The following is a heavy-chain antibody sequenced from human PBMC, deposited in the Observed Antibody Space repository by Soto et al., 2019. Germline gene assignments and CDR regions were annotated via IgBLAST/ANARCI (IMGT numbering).Heavy chain of an antibody. D-gene: IGHD2-15*01. CDR3: ARDRQDCSGGSCYSYYFDY. CDR1: GYTFTSYY. J-gene: IGHJ4*02. Sequence: ASVKVSCKASGYTFTSYYMHWVRQAPGQGLEWIGIINPSGGSTSYAQKFQGRVTMTRDTSTSTVYMELSSLRSEDTAVYYCARDRQDCSGGSCYSYYFDYWGQGTLVTVSS. CDR2: INPSGGST. V-gene: IGHV1-46*03.